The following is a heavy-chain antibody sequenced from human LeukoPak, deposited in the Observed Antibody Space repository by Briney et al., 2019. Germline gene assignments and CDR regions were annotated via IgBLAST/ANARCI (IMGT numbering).Heavy chain of an antibody. D-gene: IGHD1-26*01. J-gene: IGHJ4*02. Sequence: GGSLRLSCAASEFTFSDYYMSWIRQAPGKGLEWVSYISYNGDTIYYADSVKGRFTVSRDNAKNSLYLQMNSLRAEDTAVYYCAKGSSGGSYSDWGQGTLVTVSS. V-gene: IGHV3-11*01. CDR2: ISYNGDTI. CDR3: AKGSSGGSYSD. CDR1: EFTFSDYY.